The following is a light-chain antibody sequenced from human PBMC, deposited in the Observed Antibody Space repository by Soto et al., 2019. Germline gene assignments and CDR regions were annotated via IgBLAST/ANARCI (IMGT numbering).Light chain of an antibody. J-gene: IGKJ1*01. CDR1: QSVGNN. CDR2: GAS. CDR3: QQYGET. V-gene: IGKV3D-15*01. Sequence: EIALTQSPATLSVSPGAGATLSCRASQSVGNNLAWYRQKSGQAPRLLIYGASNRATGIPDRFSGSGSGTEFTLTTSSLQPDDFAVYYCQQYGETFGQGTKVDIK.